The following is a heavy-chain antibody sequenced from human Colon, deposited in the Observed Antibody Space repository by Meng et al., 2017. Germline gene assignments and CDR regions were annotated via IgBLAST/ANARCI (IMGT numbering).Heavy chain of an antibody. J-gene: IGHJ4*02. Sequence: SETLSLTCSVSAVSVSNDSYYWSWVRQFPGKGLEWIGNIYYSGRTNYNPPLKSRVTISVDRSKNQFSLNLSSVTTADTARYFCASSWELPFYFDDWGQGTPITVSS. V-gene: IGHV4-61*01. D-gene: IGHD3-10*01. CDR2: IYYSGRT. CDR3: ASSWELPFYFDD. CDR1: AVSVSNDSYY.